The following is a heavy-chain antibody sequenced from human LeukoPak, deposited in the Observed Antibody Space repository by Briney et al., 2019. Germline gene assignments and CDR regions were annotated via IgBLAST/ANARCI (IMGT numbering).Heavy chain of an antibody. D-gene: IGHD3-3*01. J-gene: IGHJ3*02. CDR1: GYTFTSYG. Sequence: ASVKVSCKASGYTFTSYGISWVRQAPGQGLEWMGWISAYNGNTSYAQKLQGRVTMTTDTSTSTAYMELRSLRSDDTAVYYCARGGYYDFWSGYYWAAFDIWGQGTMVTVSS. CDR2: ISAYNGNT. CDR3: ARGGYYDFWSGYYWAAFDI. V-gene: IGHV1-18*01.